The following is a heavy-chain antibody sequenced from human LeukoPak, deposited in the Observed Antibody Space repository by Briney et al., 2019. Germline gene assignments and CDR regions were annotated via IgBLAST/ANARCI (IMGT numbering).Heavy chain of an antibody. D-gene: IGHD3-10*01. Sequence: SETLSLTCTVSGGSISRSGYYWGWIRQPPGKGLEWIGNIYYSGGTYYNPSLKSRVTISVDTSKNQFSLRLSSVTAADTAVYYCARCGDYYGSGSYEDYWGQGTLVTVSS. J-gene: IGHJ4*02. CDR2: IYYSGGT. CDR3: ARCGDYYGSGSYEDY. V-gene: IGHV4-39*07. CDR1: GGSISRSGYY.